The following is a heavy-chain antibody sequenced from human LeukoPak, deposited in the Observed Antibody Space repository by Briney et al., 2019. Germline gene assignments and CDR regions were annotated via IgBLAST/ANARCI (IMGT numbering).Heavy chain of an antibody. Sequence: GGSLRLSCAASGFAFSSYAMHWVRQAPGKGLEWVAVISYDGSNKYYADSVKGRFTISRDNSKNTLYLQMNSLRAEDTAVYYCAREYCSSTSCYGLDYWGQGTLVTVSS. CDR3: AREYCSSTSCYGLDY. D-gene: IGHD2-2*01. CDR2: ISYDGSNK. CDR1: GFAFSSYA. J-gene: IGHJ4*02. V-gene: IGHV3-30-3*01.